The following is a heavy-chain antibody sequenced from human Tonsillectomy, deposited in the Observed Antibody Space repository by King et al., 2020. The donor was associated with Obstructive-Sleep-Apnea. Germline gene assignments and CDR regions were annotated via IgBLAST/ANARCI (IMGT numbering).Heavy chain of an antibody. CDR2: INPSGGNT. CDR1: GYTFTSYY. V-gene: IGHV1-46*01. J-gene: IGHJ4*02. CDR3: ASAGTYGSGSLDS. D-gene: IGHD3-10*01. Sequence: QLVQSGTEVKKPGASVKVSCKASGYTFTSYYMHWVRQAPGQGLEWMGIINPSGGNTSFAQKFQGRVTMTSDTSTSTVYMELSSLRSEDTAVYYCASAGTYGSGSLDSWGKGTLVSVSS.